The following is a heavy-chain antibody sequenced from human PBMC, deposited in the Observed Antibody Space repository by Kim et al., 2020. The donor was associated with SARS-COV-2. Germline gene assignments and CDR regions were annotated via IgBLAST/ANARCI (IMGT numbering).Heavy chain of an antibody. CDR1: GFTFNNYG. D-gene: IGHD3-3*01. V-gene: IGHV3-30*03. CDR3: ARCSIFGVIKGYGLEV. Sequence: GGSLRLSCAASGFTFNNYGIHWVRQAPGRGLEWVAVFSYDGTTKYYADSVKGRFSISRDSSKNILYLEMNSLTAEDTAVYYCARCSIFGVIKGYGLEVWG. CDR2: FSYDGTTK. J-gene: IGHJ6*01.